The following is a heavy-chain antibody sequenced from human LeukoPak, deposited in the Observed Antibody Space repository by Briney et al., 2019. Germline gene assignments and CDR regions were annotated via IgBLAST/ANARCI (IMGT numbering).Heavy chain of an antibody. CDR2: IYYSGST. CDR3: ARSFNTAMADWFDP. V-gene: IGHV4-31*03. CDR1: GGSISSGGYY. D-gene: IGHD5-18*01. J-gene: IGHJ5*02. Sequence: SETLSLTCTVSGGSISSGGYYWSWIRQHPGKGLEWIGYIYYSGSTYYNPSLKSRVTISVDTSKNRFSLKLSSVTAADTAVYYCARSFNTAMADWFDPWGQGTLVTVSS.